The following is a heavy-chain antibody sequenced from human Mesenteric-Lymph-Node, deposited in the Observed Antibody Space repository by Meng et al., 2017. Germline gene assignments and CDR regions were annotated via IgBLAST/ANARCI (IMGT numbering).Heavy chain of an antibody. Sequence: LQLQESGPGLVKPSETLSLTCTVSGGSISSSIYYWAWIRPPPGEGLEWIGSVVYSGTTYYTSSLKSRVSISVDTSKNQFSLKLSSVTAADTAVYYCARHHHSPTFDYWGQGTLVTVSS. CDR2: VVYSGTT. D-gene: IGHD1-14*01. CDR1: GGSISSSIYY. J-gene: IGHJ4*02. CDR3: ARHHHSPTFDY. V-gene: IGHV4-39*01.